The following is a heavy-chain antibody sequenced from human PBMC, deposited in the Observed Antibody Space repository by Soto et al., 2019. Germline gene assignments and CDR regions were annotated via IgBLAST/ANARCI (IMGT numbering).Heavy chain of an antibody. CDR2: IVVGSGNT. V-gene: IGHV1-58*02. D-gene: IGHD2-21*02. Sequence: SVKVSCKASGYTFTSYVISWVLQAPGQGLEWIGWIVVGSGNTNYAQKFQERVTIARDMSTSTAYMELSSLRYEDTAVYYCARGNTGTADYWGQGNLVTVPS. CDR1: GYTFTSYV. CDR3: ARGNTGTADY. J-gene: IGHJ4*02.